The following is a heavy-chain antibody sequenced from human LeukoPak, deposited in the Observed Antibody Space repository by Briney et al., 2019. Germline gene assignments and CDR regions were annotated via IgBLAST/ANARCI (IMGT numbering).Heavy chain of an antibody. CDR1: GYSFTSYW. D-gene: IGHD4-11*01. Sequence: GESLQISCKGSGYSFTSYWIGWVRQLPGKGLEGMGIIYPGDSDTRYSSSFQGQVTISADKSISTAYLQWSSLKASDTAMYYCARQEGATVADYWGQGTLVTVSS. CDR3: ARQEGATVADY. CDR2: IYPGDSDT. J-gene: IGHJ4*02. V-gene: IGHV5-51*01.